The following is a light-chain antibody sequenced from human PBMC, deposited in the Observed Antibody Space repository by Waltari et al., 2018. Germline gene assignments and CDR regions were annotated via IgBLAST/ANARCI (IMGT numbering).Light chain of an antibody. CDR1: QSIRSN. J-gene: IGKJ3*01. CDR2: DAS. Sequence: EVVLTQSPATLSLSPGERATLSCRASQSIRSNLAWYQKKPGQTPRLLIYDASNRATGIPARFSGSGSGTDFTLTISSLEPEDFAVYYCQQRSNWPPGFTFGPGTKVDIK. V-gene: IGKV3-11*01. CDR3: QQRSNWPPGFT.